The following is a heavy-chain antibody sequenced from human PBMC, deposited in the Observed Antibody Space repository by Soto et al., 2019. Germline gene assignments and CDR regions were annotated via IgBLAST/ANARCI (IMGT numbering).Heavy chain of an antibody. CDR3: TRGRGYGVPFDP. D-gene: IGHD5-12*01. CDR1: GFTFSSYA. Sequence: EVQLLESGGGSVQPGGSLRLSCAASGFTFSSYAMTWARQAPGKGLEWVSGISESGDNTYYANSVKGRFSISRDDSKNMLYLQMNSLRVEDTAVYYCTRGRGYGVPFDPWGQGTLVTVSS. CDR2: ISESGDNT. V-gene: IGHV3-23*01. J-gene: IGHJ5*02.